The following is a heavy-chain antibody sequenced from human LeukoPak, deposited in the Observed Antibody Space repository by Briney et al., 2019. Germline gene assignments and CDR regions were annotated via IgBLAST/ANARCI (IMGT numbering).Heavy chain of an antibody. Sequence: GGSLRLSCAASGFTFSSYWMHWVRQAPGKELVWVSRINSDGSSTSYADSAKGRFTISRDNAKNTLYLQMNSLRAEDTAVYYCARAKPYSSSSLDYWGQGTLVTVSS. CDR2: INSDGSST. J-gene: IGHJ4*02. D-gene: IGHD6-6*01. CDR1: GFTFSSYW. V-gene: IGHV3-74*01. CDR3: ARAKPYSSSSLDY.